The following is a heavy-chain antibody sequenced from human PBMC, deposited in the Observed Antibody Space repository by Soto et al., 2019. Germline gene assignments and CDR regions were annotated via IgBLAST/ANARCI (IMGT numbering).Heavy chain of an antibody. Sequence: PVGSQRLSYAASGFTFSGDSMNWVRQAPGKGLEWVSSISTTSTYIYYADSVKGRFTISRDNANNSLHLQMNSLRAEDTAVYYCTRYYVMDVWGQGTTVTVSS. CDR3: TRYYVMDV. V-gene: IGHV3-21*01. CDR1: GFTFSGDS. CDR2: ISTTSTYI. J-gene: IGHJ6*02.